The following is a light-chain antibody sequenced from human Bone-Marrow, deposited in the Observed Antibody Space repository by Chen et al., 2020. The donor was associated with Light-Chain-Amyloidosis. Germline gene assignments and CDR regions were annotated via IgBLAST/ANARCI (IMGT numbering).Light chain of an antibody. CDR3: QVWDRSSDRPV. V-gene: IGLV3-21*02. Sequence: SFVLTQPSSLSVAPGQTATIASAGNNMRSTSVHWYQQTPGQAPLLAVCDVSDRPPGIPERLSGSSSGNTATLTISRVEAGDEADYYCQVWDRSSDRPVFGGGTKLTVL. CDR1: NMRSTS. CDR2: DVS. J-gene: IGLJ3*02.